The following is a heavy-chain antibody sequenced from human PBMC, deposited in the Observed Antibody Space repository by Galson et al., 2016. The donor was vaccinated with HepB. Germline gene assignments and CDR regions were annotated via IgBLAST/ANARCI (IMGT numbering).Heavy chain of an antibody. J-gene: IGHJ4*02. CDR1: GGSIGPGAYY. CDR3: SRRPYSYFDASTSLDS. D-gene: IGHD2/OR15-2a*01. Sequence: SETLSLTCSVSGGSIGPGAYYWDWIRQSPGKGLEWIGNLYFGGNTYYNPSLRSRVTISVDASKNEFSLNLPSVTAADTAVYYWSRRPYSYFDASTSLDSWGQGTLVTVSS. CDR2: LYFGGNT. V-gene: IGHV4-39*01.